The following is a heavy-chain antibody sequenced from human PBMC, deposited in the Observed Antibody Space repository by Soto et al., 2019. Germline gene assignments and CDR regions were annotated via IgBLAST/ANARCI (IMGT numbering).Heavy chain of an antibody. Sequence: QVQLVQSGAEVKKPGASVKVSCKASGYTFTSYYMHWVRQAPGQGLEWMGIINPSGGSTSYAQKFQGRVNMTRDTSTSTVYMELSSLRSEDTAVYYCARDILGSEDYYYYYYMDVWGKGTTVTVSS. CDR3: ARDILGSEDYYYYYYMDV. D-gene: IGHD3-10*01. V-gene: IGHV1-46*03. CDR2: INPSGGST. J-gene: IGHJ6*03. CDR1: GYTFTSYY.